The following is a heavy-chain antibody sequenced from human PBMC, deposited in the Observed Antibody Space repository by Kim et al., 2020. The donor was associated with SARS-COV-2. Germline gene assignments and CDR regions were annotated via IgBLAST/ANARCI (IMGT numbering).Heavy chain of an antibody. Sequence: SETLSLTCTVSGGSISSSSYYWGWIRQPPGKGLEWIGSIYYSGSTYYNPSLKSRVTISVDTSKNQFSLKLSSVTAADTAVYYCARLPLAYCGGDCYSEWFDPWGQGTLVTVSS. CDR3: ARLPLAYCGGDCYSEWFDP. D-gene: IGHD2-21*02. CDR1: GGSISSSSYY. V-gene: IGHV4-39*01. J-gene: IGHJ5*02. CDR2: IYYSGST.